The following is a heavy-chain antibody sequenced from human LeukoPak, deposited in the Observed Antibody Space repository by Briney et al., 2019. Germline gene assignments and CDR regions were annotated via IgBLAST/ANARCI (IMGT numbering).Heavy chain of an antibody. CDR1: GFTFSSYG. CDR3: AKGGYGDFLLDY. D-gene: IGHD4-17*01. V-gene: IGHV3-30*02. J-gene: IGHJ4*02. Sequence: PGGSLRLSCAASGFTFSSYGMHWVRQAPGKGLEWVAVIWHDGSNKYYADSVKGRFTISRDNSKNTLYLQMNSLRAEDTAVYYCAKGGYGDFLLDYWGQGTLVTVSS. CDR2: IWHDGSNK.